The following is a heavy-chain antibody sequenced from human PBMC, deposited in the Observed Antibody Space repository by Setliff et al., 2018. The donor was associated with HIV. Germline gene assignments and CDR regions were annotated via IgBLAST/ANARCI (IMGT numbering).Heavy chain of an antibody. CDR2: IYPGDSDT. CDR3: ARRPSGGWDHFFDY. D-gene: IGHD6-19*01. V-gene: IGHV5-51*01. J-gene: IGHJ4*02. Sequence: PGESLKISCKGSGYSFTDYWIGWVRQMPGKGLEWMGIIYPGDSDTRYSPSFQGQVTMSADKSITSAYLQWSSLKASDTAMYYCARRPSGGWDHFFDYWGQGTLVTVSS. CDR1: GYSFTDYW.